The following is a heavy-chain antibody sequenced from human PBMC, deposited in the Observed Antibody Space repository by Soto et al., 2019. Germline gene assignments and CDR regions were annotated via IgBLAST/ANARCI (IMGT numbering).Heavy chain of an antibody. Sequence: GESLKISCKGSGYSFTSYWIGWVRQMPGKGLEWMGRIDPSDSYTNYSPSFQGHVTISADKSISTAYLQWSSLKASDTAMYYCARPFFPVYYGSGKDWFDPWGQGTLVTVSS. J-gene: IGHJ5*02. CDR1: GYSFTSYW. V-gene: IGHV5-10-1*01. CDR2: IDPSDSYT. D-gene: IGHD3-10*01. CDR3: ARPFFPVYYGSGKDWFDP.